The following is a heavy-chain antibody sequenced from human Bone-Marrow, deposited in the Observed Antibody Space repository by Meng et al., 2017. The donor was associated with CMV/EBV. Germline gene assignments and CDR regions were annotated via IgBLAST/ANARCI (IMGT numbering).Heavy chain of an antibody. Sequence: GGSPRLSCAASGFTFSTYEMAWVRQAPGKGLEWVSYISSSGITIYYADSVKGRFTISRDNAKNSLYLQMNSLRAEDTAVYYCARGLEDAGYYIPYWGQGTLVTVYS. D-gene: IGHD1-1*01. CDR3: ARGLEDAGYYIPY. J-gene: IGHJ4*02. V-gene: IGHV3-48*03. CDR1: GFTFSTYE. CDR2: ISSSGITI.